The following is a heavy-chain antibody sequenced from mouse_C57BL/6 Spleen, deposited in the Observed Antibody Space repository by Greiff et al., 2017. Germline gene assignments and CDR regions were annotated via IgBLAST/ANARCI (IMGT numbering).Heavy chain of an antibody. CDR3: ARPRPMGYFDY. CDR2: IYPGGGYT. CDR1: GYTFTNYW. Sequence: VQLQQSGAELVRPGTSVKMSCKASGYTFTNYWIGWAKQRPGHGLAWIGDIYPGGGYTNYNEEFKGKATLTADKSSSTAYMQFSSLTSEDSAIYYCARPRPMGYFDYWGQGTTLSVSS. V-gene: IGHV1-63*01. D-gene: IGHD2-3*01. J-gene: IGHJ2*01.